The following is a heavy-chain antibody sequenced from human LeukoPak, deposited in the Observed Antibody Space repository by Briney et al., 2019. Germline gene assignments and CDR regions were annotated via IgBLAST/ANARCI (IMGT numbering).Heavy chain of an antibody. CDR2: IYHSGST. Sequence: PSGTLSLTCAVSGYSLSSGYYWGWIRQPPGKGREGTGSIYHSGSTYYNPSLKSRVTISVDTSKNQFSLKLSSVTAADTAAYYCARRITGTTTWYFDLWGRGTLVTVSS. CDR1: GYSLSSGYY. D-gene: IGHD1-7*01. CDR3: ARRITGTTTWYFDL. V-gene: IGHV4-38-2*01. J-gene: IGHJ2*01.